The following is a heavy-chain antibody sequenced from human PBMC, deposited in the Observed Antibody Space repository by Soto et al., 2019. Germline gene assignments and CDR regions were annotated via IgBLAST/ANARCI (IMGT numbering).Heavy chain of an antibody. Sequence: SVKVSCKASGGTFSSYAISWVRQAPGQGLEWMGGIIPIFGTANYAQKFQGRVTITADESTSTAYMELSSLRSEDTAVYYCARTGYSYGTPPSYWGQGTLVTVSS. J-gene: IGHJ4*02. CDR1: GGTFSSYA. CDR3: ARTGYSYGTPPSY. D-gene: IGHD5-18*01. V-gene: IGHV1-69*13. CDR2: IIPIFGTA.